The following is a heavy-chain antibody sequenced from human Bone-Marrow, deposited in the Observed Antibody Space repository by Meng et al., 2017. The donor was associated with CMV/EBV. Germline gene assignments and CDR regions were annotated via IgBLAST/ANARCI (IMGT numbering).Heavy chain of an antibody. CDR3: ARDRVGHCRVGTCYPRVGFDL. J-gene: IGHJ4*02. D-gene: IGHD2-15*01. CDR1: GGSVTNGSYY. CDR2: VHSSGST. V-gene: IGHV4-61*03. Sequence: GSLRLSCTVAGGSVTNGSYYWSWIRQSPVKGLEWIGYVHSSGSTSYNPSLRSRVTISLDTSKNHFSLKLTSMTPADTALYYCARDRVGHCRVGTCYPRVGFDLWGQGTLVTVSS.